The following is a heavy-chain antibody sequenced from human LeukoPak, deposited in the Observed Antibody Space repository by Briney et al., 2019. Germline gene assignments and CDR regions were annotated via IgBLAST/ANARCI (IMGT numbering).Heavy chain of an antibody. Sequence: PGRSLRLSCAASGFTFSSYGMHWVRQAPGKGLEWVAVISYDGSNKYYADSVKGRFTISRDNSKNTLYLQMNSLRAEDTAVYYCARDRYYDSSGYLNYWGQGTLVTVSS. CDR1: GFTFSSYG. V-gene: IGHV3-30*19. D-gene: IGHD3-22*01. CDR3: ARDRYYDSSGYLNY. CDR2: ISYDGSNK. J-gene: IGHJ4*02.